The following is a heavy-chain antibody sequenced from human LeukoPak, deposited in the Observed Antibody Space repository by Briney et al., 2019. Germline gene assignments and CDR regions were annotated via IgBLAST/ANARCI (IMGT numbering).Heavy chain of an antibody. Sequence: PGGSLRLSCAASGFTFSSYSMNWVRQAPGKGLEWVSSISSSSSYIYYADSVKGRFTISRDNAKNSLYLQMNSLRAEDTAVYYCARDGAYSSSSGDYWGQGTLVTVSS. V-gene: IGHV3-21*01. CDR2: ISSSSSYI. CDR1: GFTFSSYS. D-gene: IGHD6-6*01. CDR3: ARDGAYSSSSGDY. J-gene: IGHJ4*02.